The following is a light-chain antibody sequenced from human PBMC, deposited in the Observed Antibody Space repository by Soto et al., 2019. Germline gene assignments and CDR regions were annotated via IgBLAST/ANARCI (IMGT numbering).Light chain of an antibody. J-gene: IGKJ4*01. Sequence: DIQMTQSPSSLSASVGDRVTITCRASQSISSYLNWYQQKPGKAPKLLIYAASSLQSVVPSRFSGSGSGTDFTLTISSLQPEDFATYYCQQSYRTPLTFGGGNKVEIK. V-gene: IGKV1-39*01. CDR2: AAS. CDR1: QSISSY. CDR3: QQSYRTPLT.